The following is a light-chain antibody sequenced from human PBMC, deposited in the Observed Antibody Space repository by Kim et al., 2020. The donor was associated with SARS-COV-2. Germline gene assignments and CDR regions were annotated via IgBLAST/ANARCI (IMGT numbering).Light chain of an antibody. J-gene: IGKJ1*01. CDR1: QRVSSN. V-gene: IGKV3-15*01. CDR2: GAS. Sequence: VSAGERATPTCRASQRVSSNVAWYQQKPGQAPRLLIYGASTRATVIPARFSGSGSGTEFTLTISSLQSEDFAVYYCQQDNNWPLTFGQGTKVDIK. CDR3: QQDNNWPLT.